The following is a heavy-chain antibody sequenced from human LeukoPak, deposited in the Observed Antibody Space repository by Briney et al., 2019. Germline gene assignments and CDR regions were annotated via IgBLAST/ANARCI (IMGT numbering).Heavy chain of an antibody. Sequence: SETLSLTCTVSGCSISSYYWSWIRQPPGKGLEWIGYIYYSGSTNYNPSPKSRVTISVDTSKNQFSLELSSVTAADTAVYYCARLDFGNGNWFDPWGQGTLVTVSS. V-gene: IGHV4-59*08. CDR1: GCSISSYY. CDR2: IYYSGST. CDR3: ARLDFGNGNWFDP. J-gene: IGHJ5*02. D-gene: IGHD4-17*01.